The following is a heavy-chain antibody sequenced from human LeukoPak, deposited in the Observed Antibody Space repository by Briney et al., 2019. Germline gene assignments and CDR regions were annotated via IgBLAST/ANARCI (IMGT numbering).Heavy chain of an antibody. D-gene: IGHD6-19*01. CDR3: AIGRDISVAGPGRYFDH. CDR2: ISPGGGSI. J-gene: IGHJ4*02. Sequence: GGSLRLSCAASGFTFSNYHMSWIRQAPGKGLEWISYISPGGGSIYFADSVEGRFTPSRDYAKNSLYLQMNSLTAEDTALYYCAIGRDISVAGPGRYFDHWGQGTLVTVSS. V-gene: IGHV3-11*01. CDR1: GFTFSNYH.